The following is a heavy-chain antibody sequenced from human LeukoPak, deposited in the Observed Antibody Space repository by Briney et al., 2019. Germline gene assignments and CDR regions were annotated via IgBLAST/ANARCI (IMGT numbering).Heavy chain of an antibody. J-gene: IGHJ6*03. D-gene: IGHD3-22*01. CDR1: GFTFSSYA. V-gene: IGHV3-23*01. CDR2: ISGSGGST. Sequence: PGGSLRLSCAASGFTFSSYAMSWVRQAPGKGLEWVSAISGSGGSTYYADSVKGRFTISRDNSKNTLYLQMNSLRAEDTAVYYCAKWSYYYDSSGYSKYYMDVWGKGTTVTISS. CDR3: AKWSYYYDSSGYSKYYMDV.